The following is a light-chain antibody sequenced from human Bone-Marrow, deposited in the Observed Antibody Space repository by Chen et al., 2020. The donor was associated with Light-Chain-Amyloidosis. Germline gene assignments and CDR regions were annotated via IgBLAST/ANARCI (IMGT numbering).Light chain of an antibody. J-gene: IGLJ3*02. Sequence: NFMLTQPHSVSESPGKTVIISCTRSSGSIATNYVQWYQQRPGSSPTTVIYEDDQRLSGVPDRFSGSIDRSSNSSSLPISGLKTEDEADYYCQSYQGSSQGVFGGGTKLTVL. V-gene: IGLV6-57*01. CDR1: SGSIATNY. CDR2: EDD. CDR3: QSYQGSSQGV.